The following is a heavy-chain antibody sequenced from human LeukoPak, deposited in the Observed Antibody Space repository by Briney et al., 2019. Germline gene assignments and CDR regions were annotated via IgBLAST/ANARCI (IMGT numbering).Heavy chain of an antibody. J-gene: IGHJ5*02. Sequence: GGSLRLSCAASGFTFSDYYMSWIRQAPGKGLEWVSYISSSGSTIYYADSVKGRFTISRDNAKNSMYLQMNSLRAEDTAVYYCARVLGAIGYCSGGSCSNWFDPWGQGTLVTVSS. D-gene: IGHD2-15*01. CDR1: GFTFSDYY. CDR2: ISSSGSTI. CDR3: ARVLGAIGYCSGGSCSNWFDP. V-gene: IGHV3-11*01.